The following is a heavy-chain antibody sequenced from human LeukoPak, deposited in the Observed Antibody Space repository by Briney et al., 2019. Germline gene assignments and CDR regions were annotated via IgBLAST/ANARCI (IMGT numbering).Heavy chain of an antibody. D-gene: IGHD5-12*01. J-gene: IGHJ4*02. CDR1: GFTFSSYE. Sequence: GGSLRPSCAATGFTFSSYEMNWVRQAPGKGLEWVSYISSSGSTIYYADSVKGRFTIFRDNVENSLYLQMNSLRVEDTAVYYCARDWMRYSTHWGQGTLVTVSS. CDR3: ARDWMRYSTH. V-gene: IGHV3-48*03. CDR2: ISSSGSTI.